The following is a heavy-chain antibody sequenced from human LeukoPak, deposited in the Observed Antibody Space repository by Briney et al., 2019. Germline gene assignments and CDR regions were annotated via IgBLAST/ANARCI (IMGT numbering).Heavy chain of an antibody. CDR2: INNSGST. D-gene: IGHD1-26*01. CDR1: GGSFSGYD. Sequence: PSDTLSLTCAVYGGSFSGYDWSWIRQPPGKGLEWVRDINNSGSTNYNASPKSRVNISVDTSKDQFSLKLSSVTAADTAVYYCARRAEYHTVGFDYWGQGTLVTVSS. CDR3: ARRAEYHTVGFDY. V-gene: IGHV4-34*01. J-gene: IGHJ4*02.